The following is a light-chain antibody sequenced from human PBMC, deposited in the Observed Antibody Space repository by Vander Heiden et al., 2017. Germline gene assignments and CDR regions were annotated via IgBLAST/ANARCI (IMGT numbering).Light chain of an antibody. CDR1: NMGSKS. J-gene: IGLJ7*01. V-gene: IGLV3-21*02. CDR3: QVWDSSSDRYAV. Sequence: SYVLTQPPSVSVAPGQMARITCGGNNMGSKSVHWYQQKPGQAAVLVVYDDRDRPSGSPERFSGSNSGNTATLTISRVEAGEEADYYCQVWDSSSDRYAVFGGGTQLTVL. CDR2: DDR.